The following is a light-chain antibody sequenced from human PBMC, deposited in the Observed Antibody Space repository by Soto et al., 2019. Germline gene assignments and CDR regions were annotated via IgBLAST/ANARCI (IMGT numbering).Light chain of an antibody. CDR2: EVS. CDR3: NSYGGRNNYV. CDR1: SSDVGNYNY. J-gene: IGLJ1*01. Sequence: QSALTQPPSASGSRGQSVTISCTGISSDVGNYNYVSWYQQHPGKAPKLIIYEVSYRPSGVPDRFSGSKSGNTASLTVSGLQAEDEADYYCNSYGGRNNYVFGTGTKVTVL. V-gene: IGLV2-8*01.